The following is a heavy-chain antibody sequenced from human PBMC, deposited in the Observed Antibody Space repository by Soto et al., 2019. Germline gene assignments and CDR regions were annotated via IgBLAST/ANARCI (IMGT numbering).Heavy chain of an antibody. J-gene: IGHJ6*02. CDR2: ISWNSGSI. CDR3: AKGYYGDYAGYYYGMDV. V-gene: IGHV3-9*01. D-gene: IGHD4-17*01. Sequence: EVQLVESGGGLVQPGRSLRLSSAASGFTFDDYAMHWVRQAPGKGLEWVSGISWNSGSIGYADSVKGRFTISRDNAKNSLYLQMNSLRAEDTALYYCAKGYYGDYAGYYYGMDVWGQGTTVTVSS. CDR1: GFTFDDYA.